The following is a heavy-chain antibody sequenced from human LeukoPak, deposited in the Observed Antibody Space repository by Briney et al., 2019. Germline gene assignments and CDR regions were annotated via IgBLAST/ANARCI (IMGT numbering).Heavy chain of an antibody. CDR1: GFTFSSYW. Sequence: PGGSLRLSCAASGFTFSSYWMSWVRQAPGKRLEWVANINQDGSEKYYVDSVKGRFIISRDNASSSLFLQMNILTAEDTAIYYCVREGAYSTSSPAGYWGQGTLVSVSS. CDR2: INQDGSEK. CDR3: VREGAYSTSSPAGY. J-gene: IGHJ4*02. V-gene: IGHV3-7*01. D-gene: IGHD6-6*01.